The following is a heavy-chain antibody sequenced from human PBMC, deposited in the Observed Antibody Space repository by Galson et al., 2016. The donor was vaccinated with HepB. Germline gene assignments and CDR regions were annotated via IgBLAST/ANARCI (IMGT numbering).Heavy chain of an antibody. CDR1: GGTFNSYA. CDR3: ARAGGYSSSSHFDY. Sequence: SVKVSCKASGGTFNSYAISWVRQAPGQGLEWMGGIIPIFGTANYAQKFQGRVTITADESTSTAYMEQSSLRSEATAVYYCARAGGYSSSSHFDYWGQGNLVTVSS. D-gene: IGHD6-6*01. CDR2: IIPIFGTA. J-gene: IGHJ4*02. V-gene: IGHV1-69*13.